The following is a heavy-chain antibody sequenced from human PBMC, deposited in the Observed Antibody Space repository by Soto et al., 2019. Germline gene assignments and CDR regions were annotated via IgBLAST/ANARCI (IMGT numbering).Heavy chain of an antibody. D-gene: IGHD1-7*01. Sequence: SVKVSCKTSGFTFSSSAVHWVRQARGHRLQWIGWIDVGSANANYAQMLQERVTISRDMSTSTAYMELSSLRPEDTAVYYCAKDLARELRYNWLDPWGQGTLVTVSS. CDR3: AKDLARELRYNWLDP. CDR1: GFTFSSSA. CDR2: IDVGSANA. J-gene: IGHJ5*02. V-gene: IGHV1-58*01.